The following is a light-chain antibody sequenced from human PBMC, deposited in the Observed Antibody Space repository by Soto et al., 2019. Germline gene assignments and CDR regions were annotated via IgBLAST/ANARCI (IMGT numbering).Light chain of an antibody. CDR3: SSYAGSNKSV. CDR1: SSDVGSYNL. Sequence: QSWLTQPASVSGSPGQSITISCTGTSSDVGSYNLVSWYQQHPGKAPKLMIYEGSKRPSGVSNRFSGSKSGNTASLTVSGLQPEDEADYYCSSYAGSNKSVFGTGTKVTVL. J-gene: IGLJ1*01. CDR2: EGS. V-gene: IGLV2-14*02.